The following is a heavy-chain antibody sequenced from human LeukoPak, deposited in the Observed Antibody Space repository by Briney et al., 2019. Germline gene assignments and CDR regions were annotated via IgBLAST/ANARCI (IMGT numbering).Heavy chain of an antibody. CDR2: IYPGDSDT. D-gene: IGHD2-15*01. CDR1: GYSFTSYW. V-gene: IGHV5-51*01. CDR3: ARFSGGFDY. Sequence: GESLKISCKGSGYSFTSYWIAWVRQMPGKGLECMGIIYPGDSDTTYSPSFQGQVTISADKSFSTAYLQWSSLKAPDSAMYYCARFSGGFDYWGQGTLVTVSS. J-gene: IGHJ4*02.